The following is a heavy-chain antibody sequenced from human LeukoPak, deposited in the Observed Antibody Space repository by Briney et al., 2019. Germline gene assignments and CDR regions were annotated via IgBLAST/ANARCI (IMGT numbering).Heavy chain of an antibody. D-gene: IGHD6-19*01. CDR1: GYTFTSYA. V-gene: IGHV1-3*01. CDR3: ARSRAIGSGWPGNY. J-gene: IGHJ4*02. CDR2: INAGNGNT. Sequence: ASVKVSCTTSGYTFTSYAMHLVRQAPGQRLEWMGWINAGNGNTKYSQRFQGRVTITRDTSASTAYMELSSLRSEDTAVYYCARSRAIGSGWPGNYWGQGTLVTVSS.